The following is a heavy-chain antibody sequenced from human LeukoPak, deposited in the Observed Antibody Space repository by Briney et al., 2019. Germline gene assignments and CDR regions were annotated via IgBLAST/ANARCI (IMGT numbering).Heavy chain of an antibody. D-gene: IGHD1-1*01. CDR3: VRGVGPGTPFD. Sequence: PGGSLRLSCAASGFTFSLSWMHWVRQAPGKGLEWVSSINYDARSRTYADSVKGRLTISRDNAENTLFLQMNSLRVEDSAIYSCVRGVGPGTPFDWGQGILVTVSS. CDR1: GFTFSLSW. CDR2: INYDARSR. J-gene: IGHJ1*01. V-gene: IGHV3-74*01.